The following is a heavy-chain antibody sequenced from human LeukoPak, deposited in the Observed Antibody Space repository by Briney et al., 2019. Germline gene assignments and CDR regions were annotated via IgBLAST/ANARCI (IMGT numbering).Heavy chain of an antibody. J-gene: IGHJ2*01. CDR3: ARDSDTVTNYWYFDL. V-gene: IGHV1-2*02. D-gene: IGHD4-11*01. CDR1: GYTFTGYY. Sequence: GASVKVSCKASGYTFTGYYMHWVRQAPGQGLEWMGWTNPNSGGTNYAQKFQGRVTMTRDTSISTAYMELSRLRSDDTAVYYCARDSDTVTNYWYFDLWGRGTLVTVSS. CDR2: TNPNSGGT.